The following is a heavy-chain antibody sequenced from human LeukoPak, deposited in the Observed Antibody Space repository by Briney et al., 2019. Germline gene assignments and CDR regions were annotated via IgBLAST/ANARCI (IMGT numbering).Heavy chain of an antibody. CDR2: IYTSGST. V-gene: IGHV4-4*07. CDR1: GGYISSYY. Sequence: SETLSLTRTVAGGYISSYYWSWIRQHAGKGMEWIGRIYTSGSTDYNPSLKSRVTMSVDTSKNQFSLKLSSVAAADTAVYYCARDREGPALWGQGTLVTVSS. CDR3: ARDREGPAL. J-gene: IGHJ4*02.